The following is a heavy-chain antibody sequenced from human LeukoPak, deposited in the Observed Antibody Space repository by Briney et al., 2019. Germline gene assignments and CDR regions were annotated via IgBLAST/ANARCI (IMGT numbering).Heavy chain of an antibody. CDR2: IYYSGST. Sequence: PSETLSLTCTVSGGSISSDYWSWVRQPPGKGLGWVGYIYYSGSTNYNPSLKSRVTISVDTSKNQFSLKLSSVTAADTAVYYCARVDTYYYGSGSYYPYRWFDPWGQGTLVTVSS. V-gene: IGHV4-59*01. J-gene: IGHJ5*02. CDR1: GGSISSDY. CDR3: ARVDTYYYGSGSYYPYRWFDP. D-gene: IGHD3-10*01.